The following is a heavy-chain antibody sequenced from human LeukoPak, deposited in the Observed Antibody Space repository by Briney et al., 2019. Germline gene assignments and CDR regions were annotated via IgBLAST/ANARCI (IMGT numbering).Heavy chain of an antibody. V-gene: IGHV3-7*01. D-gene: IGHD3-10*01. J-gene: IGHJ6*03. Sequence: GGSLRLSCVGSGFTFTTYWMSWVRQAPGKGLEWVANIKQDGSEKYYVDSVKGRFTISRDNAKNSLYLQMNSLRAEDTAVYYCARDGSGSYYYYYYMDVWGKGTTVTVSS. CDR2: IKQDGSEK. CDR1: GFTFTTYW. CDR3: ARDGSGSYYYYYYMDV.